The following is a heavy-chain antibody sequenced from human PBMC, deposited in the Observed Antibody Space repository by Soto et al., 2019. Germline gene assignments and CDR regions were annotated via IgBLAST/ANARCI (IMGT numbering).Heavy chain of an antibody. Sequence: QVQLVESGGGVVQPGRSLRLSCAASGFTFSSYGMHWVRQAPGKGLEWVAIIWYDGSNKYYADSVEGRFTISRDDSKNTVYLHMDNLRAEDTAVYYCAKDNGDGVDFWSGSPYHNYYGLDVWGQGTTVTVSS. J-gene: IGHJ6*02. CDR1: GFTFSSYG. V-gene: IGHV3-33*06. D-gene: IGHD3-3*01. CDR2: IWYDGSNK. CDR3: AKDNGDGVDFWSGSPYHNYYGLDV.